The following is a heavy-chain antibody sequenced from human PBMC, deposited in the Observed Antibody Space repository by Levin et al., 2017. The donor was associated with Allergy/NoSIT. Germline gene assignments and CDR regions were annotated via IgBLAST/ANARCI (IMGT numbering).Heavy chain of an antibody. CDR2: MNPNSGNT. Sequence: HGESLKISCKASGYTFTSYDINWVRQATGQGLEWMGWMNPNSGNTGYAQKFQGRVTMTRNTSISTAYMELSSLRSEDTAVYYCATQGIAAAGFDYWGQGTLVTVSS. J-gene: IGHJ4*02. CDR3: ATQGIAAAGFDY. D-gene: IGHD6-13*01. V-gene: IGHV1-8*01. CDR1: GYTFTSYD.